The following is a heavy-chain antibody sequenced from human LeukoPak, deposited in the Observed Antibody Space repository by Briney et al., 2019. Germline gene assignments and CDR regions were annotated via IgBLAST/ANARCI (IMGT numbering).Heavy chain of an antibody. CDR2: ISYDGSNK. CDR3: ARGHCSSTTCYSLLAPWYFDL. V-gene: IGHV3-30-3*01. D-gene: IGHD2-2*02. CDR1: GFTFSTYA. Sequence: PGGSLRLSCAASGFTFSTYAMHWVRQAPGKGLEWVAVISYDGSNKYYADSVKGRFTISRDNSNNTLYLQMNSLRAEDTAVYYCARGHCSSTTCYSLLAPWYFDLWGRGTLVTVSS. J-gene: IGHJ2*01.